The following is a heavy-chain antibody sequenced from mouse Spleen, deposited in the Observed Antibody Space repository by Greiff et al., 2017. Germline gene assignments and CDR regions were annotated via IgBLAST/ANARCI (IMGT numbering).Heavy chain of an antibody. V-gene: IGHV1-9*01. J-gene: IGHJ4*01. CDR2: ILPGSGST. Sequence: VQLQQSGAELMKPGASVKLSCKATGYTFTGYWIEWVKQRPGHGLEWIGEILPGSGSTNYNEKFKGKATFTADTSSNTAYMQLSSLTTEDSAIYYCARNFGGITTVVADYAMDYWGQGTSVTVSS. D-gene: IGHD1-1*01. CDR1: GYTFTGYW. CDR3: ARNFGGITTVVADYAMDY.